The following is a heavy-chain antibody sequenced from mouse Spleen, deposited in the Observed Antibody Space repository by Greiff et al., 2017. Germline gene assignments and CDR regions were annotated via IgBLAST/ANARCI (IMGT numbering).Heavy chain of an antibody. V-gene: IGHV1-52*01. CDR3: ARYYGSSSFAY. J-gene: IGHJ3*01. D-gene: IGHD1-1*01. CDR2: IDPSDSET. CDR1: GYTFTSYW. Sequence: QVQLQQPGAELVRPGSSVKLSCKASGYTFTSYWMHWVKQRPIQGLEWIGNIDPSDSETHYNQKFKDKATLTVDKSSSTAYMQLSSLTSEDSAVYYCARYYGSSSFAYWGQGTLVTVSA.